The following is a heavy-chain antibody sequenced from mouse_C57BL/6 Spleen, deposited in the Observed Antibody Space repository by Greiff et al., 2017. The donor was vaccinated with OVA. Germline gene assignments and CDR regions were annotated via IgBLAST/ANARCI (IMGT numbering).Heavy chain of an antibody. V-gene: IGHV1-59*01. J-gene: IGHJ3*01. CDR2: IDPSDSYT. D-gene: IGHD2-14*01. CDR1: GYTFTSYW. CDR3: ARRYLAY. Sequence: VQRVESGAELVRPGTSVKLSCKASGYTFTSYWMHWVKQRPGQGLEWIGVIDPSDSYTNYNQKFKGKATLTVDTSSSTAYMQLSSLTSEDSAVYYCARRYLAYWGQGTLVTVSA.